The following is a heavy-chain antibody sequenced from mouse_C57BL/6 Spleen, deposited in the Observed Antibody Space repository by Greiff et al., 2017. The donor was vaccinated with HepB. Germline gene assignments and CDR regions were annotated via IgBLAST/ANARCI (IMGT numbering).Heavy chain of an antibody. Sequence: VQLQQSGAELVKPGASVKISCKASGYAFSSYWMNWVKQRPGKGLEWIGQIYPGDGDTYYNGKFKGTSTLTADKSTSTVYMQLSSLTSEDSAVYFCLYGNYGYFDAWGTGTTVTVSS. J-gene: IGHJ1*03. D-gene: IGHD2-1*01. V-gene: IGHV1-80*01. CDR1: GYAFSSYW. CDR3: LYGNYGYFDA. CDR2: IYPGDGDT.